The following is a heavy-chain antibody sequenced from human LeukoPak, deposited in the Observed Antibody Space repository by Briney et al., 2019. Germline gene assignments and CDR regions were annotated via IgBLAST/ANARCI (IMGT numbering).Heavy chain of an antibody. CDR3: TTGGRRSDWNPRMGYYFDY. Sequence: GGSLRLSCAASGFTFSNAWMSWVRQAPGKGLEWVGRIKSKTDGGTTDYAAPVKGRFTISRDDSKNTLYLQMNSLKTEDTAVYYCTTGGRRSDWNPRMGYYFDYWGQGTLVTVSS. D-gene: IGHD1-1*01. CDR1: GFTFSNAW. V-gene: IGHV3-15*01. J-gene: IGHJ4*02. CDR2: IKSKTDGGTT.